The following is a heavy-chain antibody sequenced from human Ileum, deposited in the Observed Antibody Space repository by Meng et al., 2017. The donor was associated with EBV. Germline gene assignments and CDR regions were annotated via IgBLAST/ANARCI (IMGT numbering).Heavy chain of an antibody. J-gene: IGHJ4*01. Sequence: QVTLLKSGADVKKPGASVKLSCKASGYTFSNYAIHWVRQAPGQRPEWMGWINADNGNTKYSQKFQGRVTITRNTPASTVYMDVRSLRSEDTAVYFCARVERGVKFDKWGQGTLVTVSS. CDR2: INADNGNT. CDR3: ARVERGVKFDK. D-gene: IGHD2-21*01. CDR1: GYTFSNYA. V-gene: IGHV1-3*01.